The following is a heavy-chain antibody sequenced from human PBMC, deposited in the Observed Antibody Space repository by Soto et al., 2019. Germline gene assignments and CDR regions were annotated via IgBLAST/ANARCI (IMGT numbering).Heavy chain of an antibody. V-gene: IGHV3-30*03. J-gene: IGHJ4*02. CDR1: GFTVSSYG. D-gene: IGHD2-8*02. CDR2: ISRDGGTK. Sequence: QVQLVESGGGVVQPGRSLRLSCAASGFTVSSYGMHWVRQAPGKGLEWVAVISRDGGTKYYADSVKGRFTISRDNSRNTLFLEMNSLRGDDMAVYYCTGEVASRYWGQGTLVTVSS. CDR3: TGEVASRY.